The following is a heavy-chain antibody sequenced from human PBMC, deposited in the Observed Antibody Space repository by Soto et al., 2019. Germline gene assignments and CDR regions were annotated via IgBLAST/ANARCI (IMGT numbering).Heavy chain of an antibody. CDR3: ARRGAVAGLHY. D-gene: IGHD6-19*01. Sequence: EVQLVESGGGLVQPGGSLRVSCAASGFTFSSYWMHWVRQAPGKGLVWVSRINSDGSSTSYTDSVKGRFTISRDNAKNTLYLQMNSLRAEDTAIYYCARRGAVAGLHYWCQGTLVTVSS. V-gene: IGHV3-74*01. J-gene: IGHJ4*02. CDR1: GFTFSSYW. CDR2: INSDGSST.